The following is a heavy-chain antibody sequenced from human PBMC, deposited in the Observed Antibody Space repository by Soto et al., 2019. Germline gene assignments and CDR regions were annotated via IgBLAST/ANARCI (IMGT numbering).Heavy chain of an antibody. Sequence: SETLSLTCTVSGGSVNTAPYHWSWIRQSPRNGLEWIGNIYYTGSTNYNPSFESRVAISLDTSNNQFYLRLTSLTAADTAVYFCARDHHSYYDTSGYYPYFDFWGQGTPVTVSS. V-gene: IGHV4-61*01. D-gene: IGHD3-22*01. CDR1: GGSVNTAPYH. CDR3: ARDHHSYYDTSGYYPYFDF. J-gene: IGHJ4*02. CDR2: IYYTGST.